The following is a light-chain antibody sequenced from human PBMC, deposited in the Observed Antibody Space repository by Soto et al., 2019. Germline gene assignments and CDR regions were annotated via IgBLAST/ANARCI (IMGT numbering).Light chain of an antibody. J-gene: IGKJ4*01. CDR2: AAS. CDR3: QQSFSIPLT. V-gene: IGKV1-39*01. CDR1: QSIRSY. Sequence: DLPLTQSPSSLSASVGDRVTITCRASQSIRSYLNWYQQKPGKAPKLLIYAASSLQTGVSSRFSGSGSGTDFTLTISNLQPEDFATYYWQQSFSIPLTCGGGTKVEIK.